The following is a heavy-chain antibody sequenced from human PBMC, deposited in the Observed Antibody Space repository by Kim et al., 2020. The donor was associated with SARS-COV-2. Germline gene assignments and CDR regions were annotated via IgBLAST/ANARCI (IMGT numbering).Heavy chain of an antibody. Sequence: GSGKGRFTISRDNSKNTLYLQMNSLRAEDTAVYYCARSLHVVVVVGEFDYWGQGTLVTVSS. V-gene: IGHV3-30*07. J-gene: IGHJ4*02. CDR3: ARSLHVVVVVGEFDY. D-gene: IGHD2-15*01.